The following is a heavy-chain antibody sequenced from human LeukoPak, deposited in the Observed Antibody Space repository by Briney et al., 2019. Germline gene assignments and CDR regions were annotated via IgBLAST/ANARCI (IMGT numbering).Heavy chain of an antibody. J-gene: IGHJ5*01. CDR2: IKQDGGEK. V-gene: IGHV3-7*01. CDR1: GLTFTSFW. CDR3: AGDHATRVSGYHNWFYA. Sequence: GGSLRLSCAASGLTFTSFWMGWVGQAPGKGREGVANIKQDGGEKDYVASVKGRFTISRDNTNNTLYLQMISLRAEDTAVYYCAGDHATRVSGYHNWFYAQGHVALVSVAS. D-gene: IGHD5-12*01.